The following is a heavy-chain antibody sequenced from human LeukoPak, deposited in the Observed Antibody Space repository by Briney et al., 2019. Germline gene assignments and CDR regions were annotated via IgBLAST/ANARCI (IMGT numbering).Heavy chain of an antibody. J-gene: IGHJ4*02. CDR1: GFTFSSYA. CDR2: ISGSGGST. CDR3: AKAEYYDILNGYYSDY. D-gene: IGHD3-9*01. Sequence: GGSLRLSCAASGFTFSSYAMSWVRQAAGKGLEWVSSISGSGGSTYYADSVKGRFTISRDNSKNTLYLQMNSLRAEDTAVYYCAKAEYYDILNGYYSDYWGQGTLVTVSS. V-gene: IGHV3-23*01.